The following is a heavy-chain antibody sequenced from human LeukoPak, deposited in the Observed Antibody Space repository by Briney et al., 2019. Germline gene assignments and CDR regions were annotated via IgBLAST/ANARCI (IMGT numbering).Heavy chain of an antibody. CDR3: ARDGYNTFDY. J-gene: IGHJ4*02. V-gene: IGHV3-21*01. D-gene: IGHD5-24*01. Sequence: GGSLRLSCAASGFTFSSFSMNRVRQAPGKGLEWVSSISSSSSYIYYADSVKGRFTISRDNAKNSLYLQMNSLRAEDTAEYYYARDGYNTFDYWGQGTLVTVSS. CDR1: GFTFSSFS. CDR2: ISSSSSYI.